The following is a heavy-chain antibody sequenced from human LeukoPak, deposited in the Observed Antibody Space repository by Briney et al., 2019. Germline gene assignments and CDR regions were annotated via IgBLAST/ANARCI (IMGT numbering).Heavy chain of an antibody. CDR3: ARDRSVGATTTNAFDI. CDR1: GFTVSSNY. CDR2: IYSGGST. D-gene: IGHD1-26*01. V-gene: IGHV3-53*01. Sequence: TGGSLRLSCAASGFTVSSNYMSWVRQAPGKGLEWVSVIYSGGSTYYADSVKGRFTISRDNSKNTLYLQMNSLRAEGTAVYYCARDRSVGATTTNAFDIWGQGTMVTVSS. J-gene: IGHJ3*02.